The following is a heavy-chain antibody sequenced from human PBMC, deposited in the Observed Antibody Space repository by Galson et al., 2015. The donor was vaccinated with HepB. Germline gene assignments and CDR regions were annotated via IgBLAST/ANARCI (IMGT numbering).Heavy chain of an antibody. J-gene: IGHJ4*02. CDR1: GFTFSNAW. CDR2: IKSKTDGGTT. Sequence: SLRLSCAASGFTFSNAWMNWVRQAPGKGLEWVGRIKSKTDGGTTDYAAPVKGRFTISRDDSENTLYLQMDSLKTEDTAVYYCTTDRPYGDYGGYWGQGTLVTVSS. V-gene: IGHV3-15*01. CDR3: TTDRPYGDYGGY. D-gene: IGHD4-17*01.